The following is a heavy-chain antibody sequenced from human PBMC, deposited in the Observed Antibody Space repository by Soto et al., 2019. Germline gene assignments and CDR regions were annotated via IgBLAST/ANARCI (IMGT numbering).Heavy chain of an antibody. CDR1: GGSISSYH. J-gene: IGHJ6*03. V-gene: IGHV4-59*01. Sequence: PSETLSLTCIVSGGSISSYHWSWKRQPPGKGLEWIGYIYYSGSTNYNPSLKSRVTISVDTSKNQFSLKLSSVTAADTAVYYCARANEGFFWSGYYDYYYYMDVWGKGTTVTVSS. CDR3: ARANEGFFWSGYYDYYYYMDV. D-gene: IGHD3-3*01. CDR2: IYYSGST.